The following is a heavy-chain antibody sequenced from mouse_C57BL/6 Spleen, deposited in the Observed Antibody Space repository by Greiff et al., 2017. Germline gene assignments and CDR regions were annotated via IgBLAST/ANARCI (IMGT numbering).Heavy chain of an antibody. D-gene: IGHD2-1*01. Sequence: QVQLQQPGAELVRPGSSVKLSCKASGYTFTSYWMDWVKQRPGQGLEWIGNIYPSDSETHYNQKFKDKATLTVDKSSSTAYMQLSSLTSEDSAVYYCARRGDGNPFAYWGQGTLVTDSA. CDR1: GYTFTSYW. CDR3: ARRGDGNPFAY. V-gene: IGHV1-61*01. CDR2: IYPSDSET. J-gene: IGHJ3*01.